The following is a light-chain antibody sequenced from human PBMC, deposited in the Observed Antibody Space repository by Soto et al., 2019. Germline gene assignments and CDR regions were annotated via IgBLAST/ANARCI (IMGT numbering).Light chain of an antibody. CDR2: DAS. CDR3: QQYANSRT. J-gene: IGKJ1*01. V-gene: IGKV3-20*01. Sequence: EIVLTQSPGTLSLSPGERAALSCRASQSVSGSYLAWYQHKPGQAPRLLIYDASSRATGIPDRFSGSGSGTDFTLTISRLEPADSAVYYCQQYANSRTFGQGTKGGYQ. CDR1: QSVSGSY.